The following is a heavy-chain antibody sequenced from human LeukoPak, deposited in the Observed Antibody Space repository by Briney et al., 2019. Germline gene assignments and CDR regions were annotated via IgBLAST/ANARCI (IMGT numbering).Heavy chain of an antibody. Sequence: KTSETLSLTCTVSGGSIGSYYWSWIRQPPGKGLEWIGYIYYSGSTNYNPSLKSRVTISVDTSKNQFSLKLSSVTAADTAVYYCARSGYDFWSGYYDWGQGTLVTLSS. V-gene: IGHV4-59*01. D-gene: IGHD3-3*01. CDR2: IYYSGST. CDR1: GGSIGSYY. J-gene: IGHJ4*02. CDR3: ARSGYDFWSGYYD.